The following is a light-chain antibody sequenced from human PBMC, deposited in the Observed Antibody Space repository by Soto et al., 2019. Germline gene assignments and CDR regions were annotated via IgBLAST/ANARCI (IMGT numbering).Light chain of an antibody. V-gene: IGKV3-20*01. Sequence: EIVLTQSPGTLSLSPGERATLSCRASQSVSSNYLAWYQRKPGQAPRLLIYGASNRATGIPNRFSGSGSGTDFTLTITRLEPEDFVVYYCQQYGSSPPTFGRGTKVEI. CDR3: QQYGSSPPT. CDR1: QSVSSNY. CDR2: GAS. J-gene: IGKJ1*01.